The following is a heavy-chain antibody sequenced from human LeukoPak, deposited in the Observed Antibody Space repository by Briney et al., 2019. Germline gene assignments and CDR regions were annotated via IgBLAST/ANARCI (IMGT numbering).Heavy chain of an antibody. D-gene: IGHD3-10*02. CDR1: GYSFTSYW. CDR3: ARHRDYVPDV. V-gene: IGHV5-51*01. Sequence: GGSLRLSCKGSGYSFTSYWIGWVRQMPGKGLEWMGIIYPGDSDTRYSPSFQGQVTISADKSISTAYLQWNSLKASDTAVYYCARHRDYVPDVWGQGTMVTVSS. CDR2: IYPGDSDT. J-gene: IGHJ3*01.